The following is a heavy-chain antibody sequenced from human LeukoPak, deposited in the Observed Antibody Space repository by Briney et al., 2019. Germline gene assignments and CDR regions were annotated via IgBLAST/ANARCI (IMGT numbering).Heavy chain of an antibody. Sequence: SETLSLTCTVSGGSITSNSYYWGWIRQPPGKGLEWIGSITYSGSTYYNPSLKSRVTISVDTSKNQFSLKLSSVTAADTAVYYCARVGILTGYRGALDYWGQGTLVTVSS. V-gene: IGHV4-39*01. D-gene: IGHD3-9*01. CDR2: ITYSGST. J-gene: IGHJ4*02. CDR1: GGSITSNSYY. CDR3: ARVGILTGYRGALDY.